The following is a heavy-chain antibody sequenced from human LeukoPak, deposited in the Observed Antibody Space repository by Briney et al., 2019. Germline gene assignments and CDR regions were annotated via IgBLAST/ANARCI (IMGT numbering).Heavy chain of an antibody. D-gene: IGHD3-22*01. V-gene: IGHV1-18*01. J-gene: IGHJ5*02. CDR3: ARAKYDSSGYYWFDP. CDR2: ISAYNGYT. CDR1: GYTFTSYG. Sequence: ASVKVSCKASGYTFTSYGISWVRQATGQGLEWMGWISAYNGYTKYAEKLQGRVTMTTDTSTSTAYMELRSLRSDDTAVYYCARAKYDSSGYYWFDPWGQGTLVTVSS.